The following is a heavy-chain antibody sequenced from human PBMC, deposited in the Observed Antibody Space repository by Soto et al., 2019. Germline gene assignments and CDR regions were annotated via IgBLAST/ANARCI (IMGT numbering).Heavy chain of an antibody. V-gene: IGHV5-10-1*01. CDR1: VYSFAGYW. Sequence: PGESLKISCKGSVYSFAGYWITWVRQKRGKGLEWMGRIDPSDSQTYYSPSFRGHVTISATKSITTVFLQWSSLRASDTAMYYCATYTAMVPWFYGMDVWGQGTTVTVSS. J-gene: IGHJ6*02. D-gene: IGHD5-18*01. CDR2: IDPSDSQT. CDR3: ATYTAMVPWFYGMDV.